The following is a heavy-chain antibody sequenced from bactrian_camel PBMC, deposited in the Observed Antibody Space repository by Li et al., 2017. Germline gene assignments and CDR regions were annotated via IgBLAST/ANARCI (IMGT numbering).Heavy chain of an antibody. Sequence: HVQLVESGGDLVQPGGSLRLSCIVNGFIFSANGMAWVRQAPGKGLEWLSSINRDGLWTSYANSVKGRFTISQDNAKNMVHLQLNSLKTEDTAMYYCANGRETPYWSGDYEYNYWGQGTQVTVS. CDR2: INRDGLWT. CDR3: ANGRETPYWSGDYEYNY. V-gene: IGHV3S9*01. D-gene: IGHD2*01. J-gene: IGHJ4*01. CDR1: GFIFSANG.